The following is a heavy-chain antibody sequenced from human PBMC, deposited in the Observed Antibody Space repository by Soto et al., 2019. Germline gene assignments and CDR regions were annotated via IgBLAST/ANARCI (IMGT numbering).Heavy chain of an antibody. CDR2: IYYSGST. CDR3: ARGKAYYDSSGYYLTFFFDY. Sequence: SETLSLTCTVSGGSISSGGYYWSWIRQHPGKGLEWIGYIYYSGSTYYNPSLKSRVTISVDTSKNQFSLKLSSVTAADTAVYYCARGKAYYDSSGYYLTFFFDYWGQGTLVTVSS. J-gene: IGHJ4*02. CDR1: GGSISSGGYY. D-gene: IGHD3-22*01. V-gene: IGHV4-31*03.